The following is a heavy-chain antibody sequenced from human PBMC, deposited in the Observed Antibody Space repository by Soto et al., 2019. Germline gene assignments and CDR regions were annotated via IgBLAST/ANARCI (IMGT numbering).Heavy chain of an antibody. D-gene: IGHD3-22*01. CDR2: INAGNGHT. Sequence: ASVKVSCKTSGYTFTSYAMHWVRQAPGQRLEWMGWINAGNGHTKYSQKFQGRVTITRDISASTAYMELTSLRSEDTAVYYCARSSGFYYVDYWGQRTLVTVSS. V-gene: IGHV1-3*01. CDR3: ARSSGFYYVDY. J-gene: IGHJ4*02. CDR1: GYTFTSYA.